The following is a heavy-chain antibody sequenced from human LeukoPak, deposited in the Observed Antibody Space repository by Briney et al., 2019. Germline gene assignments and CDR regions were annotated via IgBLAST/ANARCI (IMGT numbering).Heavy chain of an antibody. D-gene: IGHD6-13*01. CDR3: ARAASWSPIGDSYYYMDV. V-gene: IGHV1-8*01. Sequence: ASVKVSCKASGYTFNSYDINWVRQATGQGLEWMGWMNPNSGNTGYAQRFQGRVTMTRKTSISTAYVELSSLRSDDTAVYYCARAASWSPIGDSYYYMDVWGKGTTVTISS. CDR2: MNPNSGNT. J-gene: IGHJ6*03. CDR1: GYTFNSYD.